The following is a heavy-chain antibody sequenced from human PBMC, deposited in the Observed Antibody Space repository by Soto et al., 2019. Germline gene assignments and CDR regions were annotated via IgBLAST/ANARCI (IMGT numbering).Heavy chain of an antibody. CDR3: AAGPIGDYTDGFDY. CDR1: GGSISSVGYS. D-gene: IGHD4-17*01. Sequence: QLQLQESGSGLVKPSQTLSLTCAVSGGSISSVGYSWSWIRQPPGKGLELIGYIYHSGSTCYNPSLKSRVTISVDRSKNQFSLKLGSVTAADTAVYYCAAGPIGDYTDGFDYWGQGTLVTVSS. J-gene: IGHJ4*02. CDR2: IYHSGST. V-gene: IGHV4-30-2*01.